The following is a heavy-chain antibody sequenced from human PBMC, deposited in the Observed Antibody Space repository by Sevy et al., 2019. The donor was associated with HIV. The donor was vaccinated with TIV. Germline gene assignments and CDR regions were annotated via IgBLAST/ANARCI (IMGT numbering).Heavy chain of an antibody. Sequence: GGSLRLSCAASGFTFSSYSMNWVRQAPGKRLEWVSYISSGFSTIHYTDSVKGRFTISRDNAKNSLYLQMNRLRAEDTAVYYCARDNGDYFLSTSVFDYSGQGTLVTVSS. J-gene: IGHJ4*02. D-gene: IGHD4-17*01. V-gene: IGHV3-48*01. CDR1: GFTFSSYS. CDR3: ARDNGDYFLSTSVFDY. CDR2: ISSGFSTI.